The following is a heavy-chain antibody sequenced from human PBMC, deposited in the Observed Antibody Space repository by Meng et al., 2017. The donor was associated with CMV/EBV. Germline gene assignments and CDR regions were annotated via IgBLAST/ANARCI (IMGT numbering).Heavy chain of an antibody. J-gene: IGHJ6*02. D-gene: IGHD2-2*01. CDR2: ISSSGSTI. CDR1: GFSFRLYE. Sequence: GESLKISCEASGFSFRLYEMNWVRQAPGKGLEWVSYISSSGSTIYYADSVKGRFTISRDNAKNSLYLQMNSLRAEDTAVYYCARDGGYCSSTSCYYYYGMDVWGQGTTVTVSS. CDR3: ARDGGYCSSTSCYYYYGMDV. V-gene: IGHV3-48*03.